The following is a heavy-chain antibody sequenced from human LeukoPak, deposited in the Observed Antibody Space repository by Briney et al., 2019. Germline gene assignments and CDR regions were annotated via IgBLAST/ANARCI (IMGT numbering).Heavy chain of an antibody. J-gene: IGHJ6*02. V-gene: IGHV4-31*03. Sequence: PSETLSLTCTVSDGPITSGGYYWTWVRQHPGKGLEWIGYIYYSGDTSYNPSLSSRVTISLDTSKNLFSLKLTSVTAADTAVFYCARGNGILYRPYSYGMDVWGQGTAVTVSS. CDR1: DGPITSGGYY. D-gene: IGHD2-21*01. CDR2: IYYSGDT. CDR3: ARGNGILYRPYSYGMDV.